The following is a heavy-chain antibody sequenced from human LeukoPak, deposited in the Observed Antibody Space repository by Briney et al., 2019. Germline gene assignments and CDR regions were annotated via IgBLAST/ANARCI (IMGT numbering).Heavy chain of an antibody. V-gene: IGHV3-21*01. CDR2: ISSSSYI. CDR3: ARDTLGEGEDANYAVYYFDY. J-gene: IGHJ4*02. CDR1: GFTFSSYS. Sequence: GGSLRLSCAASGFTFSSYSMNWVRQAPGKGLEWVSSISSSSYIYYADSVKGRFTISRDNAKNSLYLQMNSLRAEDTAVYYCARDTLGEGEDANYAVYYFDYWGQGTPVTVSS. D-gene: IGHD4/OR15-4a*01.